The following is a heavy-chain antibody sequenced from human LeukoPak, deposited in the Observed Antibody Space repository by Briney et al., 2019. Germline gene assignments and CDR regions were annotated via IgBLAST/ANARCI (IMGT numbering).Heavy chain of an antibody. CDR1: GFTFSTYT. CDR2: INGNGAAT. CDR3: ANGLAASGNFLLRDYYYFIDV. J-gene: IGHJ6*03. D-gene: IGHD1-26*01. Sequence: GGSLRLSCAASGFTFSTYTMNWVRQAPGKGLEWVSTINGNGAATYYADSFKGRFLISRDDSKSTVYLRMNKLRVEDSGLYYCANGLAASGNFLLRDYYYFIDVWGKGTTVIVS. V-gene: IGHV3-23*01.